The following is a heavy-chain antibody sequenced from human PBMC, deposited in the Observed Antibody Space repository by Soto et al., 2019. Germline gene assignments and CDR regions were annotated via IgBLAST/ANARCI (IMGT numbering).Heavy chain of an antibody. D-gene: IGHD5-12*01. Sequence: SETLSLTCAVYGGSFSGYYWSWIRQPPGKGLEWIGEINHSGSTNYNPSLKSRVTISVDTSKNQFSLKLSSVTAADTAVYYCAQGPRRTKNLRGYSGYWFYWGQGTLVTVSS. CDR2: INHSGST. J-gene: IGHJ4*02. CDR1: GGSFSGYY. V-gene: IGHV4-34*01. CDR3: AQGPRRTKNLRGYSGYWFY.